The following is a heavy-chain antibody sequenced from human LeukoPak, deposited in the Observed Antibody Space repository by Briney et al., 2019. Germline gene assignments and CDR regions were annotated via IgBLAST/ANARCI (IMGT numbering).Heavy chain of an antibody. J-gene: IGHJ4*02. Sequence: SETLSLTCTVSGVSISYNYWSWIRQPAGKGLEWIGRIFTSGSTNYNPSLRSRVTMSVDTSKNQFSLKLSSVTAADTAVYYCARRGDYFDSWGQGTLVTVSS. V-gene: IGHV4-4*07. CDR1: GVSISYNY. CDR2: IFTSGST. CDR3: ARRGDYFDS.